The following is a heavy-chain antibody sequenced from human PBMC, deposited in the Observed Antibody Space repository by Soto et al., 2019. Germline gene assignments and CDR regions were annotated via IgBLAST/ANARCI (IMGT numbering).Heavy chain of an antibody. D-gene: IGHD5-18*01. CDR1: GGSISSSSYY. J-gene: IGHJ4*02. Sequence: SETLSLTCTVSGGSISSSSYYWGWIRQPPGKGLEWIGSIYYSGSTYYNPSLKSRVTISVDTSKNQFSLKLSSVTAADTAVYYCARLGIQDYFDYWGQGTLVTVSS. V-gene: IGHV4-39*01. CDR3: ARLGIQDYFDY. CDR2: IYYSGST.